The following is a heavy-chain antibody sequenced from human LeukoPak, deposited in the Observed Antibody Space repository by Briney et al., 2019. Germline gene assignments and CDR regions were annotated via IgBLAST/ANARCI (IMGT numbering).Heavy chain of an antibody. CDR1: GFTFSSYC. J-gene: IGHJ4*02. D-gene: IGHD3-10*01. CDR2: ISSSSSTI. V-gene: IGHV3-48*01. CDR3: ARVVTMVRGVIDY. Sequence: GGSLRLSCAASGFTFSSYCMNWVRQAPGKGLEWVSYISSSSSTIYYADSVKGRFTISRDNAKNSLYLQMNSLRAEDTAVYYCARVVTMVRGVIDYWGQGTLVTVSS.